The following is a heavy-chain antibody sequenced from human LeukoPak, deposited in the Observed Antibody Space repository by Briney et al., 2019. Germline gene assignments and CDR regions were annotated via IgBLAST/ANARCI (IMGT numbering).Heavy chain of an antibody. CDR3: ATIKRGSIFGYFDF. CDR1: GGSISSHY. D-gene: IGHD5-18*01. CDR2: LFDSVNT. J-gene: IGHJ4*02. V-gene: IGHV4-59*11. Sequence: SETLSLTCTVSGGSISSHYWSWIRQPPGKGLGWIAYLFDSVNTKDNPSLQSRLTLSADTSKNQFSLRLSSVTAADTAVYYCATIKRGSIFGYFDFWGQGIKVTISS.